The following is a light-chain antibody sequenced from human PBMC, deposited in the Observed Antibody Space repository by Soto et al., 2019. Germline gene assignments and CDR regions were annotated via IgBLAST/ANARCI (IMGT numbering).Light chain of an antibody. CDR1: SSNIGTNT. V-gene: IGLV1-44*01. Sequence: QSVLTQPPSASGSPGQSVAISCSGSSSNIGTNTVNWYQQLPGTAPKLLIYSNNQRPSGVPDRFSGSKSGTSASLAISGLQSEDEADYYCAAWDDSLSGNVFGSGTKVTVL. CDR3: AAWDDSLSGNV. CDR2: SNN. J-gene: IGLJ1*01.